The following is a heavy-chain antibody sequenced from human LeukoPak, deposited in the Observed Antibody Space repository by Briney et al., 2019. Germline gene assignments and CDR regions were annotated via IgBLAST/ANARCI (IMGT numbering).Heavy chain of an antibody. D-gene: IGHD3-10*01. J-gene: IGHJ5*02. Sequence: GASVKVSCQASGYTFTSYGISWVRQAPGQGLEWMGWISAYNGNTNYAQKLQGRVTMTTDTSTSTAYMELRSLRSDDTAVYYCARDLGPIYGSGSYYNDLWGQGTLVTVSS. V-gene: IGHV1-18*01. CDR1: GYTFTSYG. CDR3: ARDLGPIYGSGSYYNDL. CDR2: ISAYNGNT.